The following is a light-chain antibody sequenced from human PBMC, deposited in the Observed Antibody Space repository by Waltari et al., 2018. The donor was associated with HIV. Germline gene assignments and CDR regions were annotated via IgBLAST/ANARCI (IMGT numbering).Light chain of an antibody. CDR3: QLWDSSVV. J-gene: IGLJ2*01. V-gene: IGLV3-9*01. CDR2: RNN. CDR1: NIGSKS. Sequence: SFELTQPLSVSVALGQTARVTCGTNNIGSKSVHWDQQKPGQAPVLVIYRNNNRPSGIPERFVGSNSGNTATLSISGAQAGDEADYYCQLWDSSVVFGGGTKLTVL.